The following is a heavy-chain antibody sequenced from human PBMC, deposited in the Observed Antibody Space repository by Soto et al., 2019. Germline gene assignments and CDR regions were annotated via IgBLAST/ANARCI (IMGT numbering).Heavy chain of an antibody. D-gene: IGHD2-21*02. CDR3: ARDNGGDWGVGAFDI. CDR2: MSSSSGTI. CDR1: GCTLRSYS. V-gene: IGHV3-48*01. Sequence: GGSLRLSCAASGCTLRSYSMNWVRQAPGKGLEWVSYMSSSSGTIYYADSVKGRFTISRDNAKNSLYLEMNSLRAEDTAVYFCARDNGGDWGVGAFDIWGQGTMVTVSS. J-gene: IGHJ3*02.